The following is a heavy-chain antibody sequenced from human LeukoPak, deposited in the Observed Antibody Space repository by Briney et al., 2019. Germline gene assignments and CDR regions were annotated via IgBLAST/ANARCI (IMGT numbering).Heavy chain of an antibody. CDR2: INSDGSST. Sequence: PGGSLRLSCAASGFTFSSYWMHWVRQAPGKGLVWVSRINSDGSSTSYADSVKGRFTISRDNAKNTLYLQMNSLRAEDTAVYYCARDQPLLWFGELWYYYYGMDVWGQGTTVTVSS. J-gene: IGHJ6*02. CDR3: ARDQPLLWFGELWYYYYGMDV. V-gene: IGHV3-74*01. D-gene: IGHD3-10*01. CDR1: GFTFSSYW.